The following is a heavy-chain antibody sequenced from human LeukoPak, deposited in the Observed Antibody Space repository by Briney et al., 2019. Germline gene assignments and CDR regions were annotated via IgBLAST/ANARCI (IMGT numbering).Heavy chain of an antibody. CDR2: ICYYGSDK. CDR3: ARDGCSGRRCYGIDY. J-gene: IGHJ4*02. CDR1: GFPFSSYG. D-gene: IGHD2-15*01. Sequence: PGGSLRLSCAASGFPFSSYGMHGVGQAPGKGLDWVAVICYYGSDKYFAASVKGRFTISRDNSKNTLYLQVNSLRAEDTAVYYCARDGCSGRRCYGIDYWGQGPLVTVSS. V-gene: IGHV3-33*01.